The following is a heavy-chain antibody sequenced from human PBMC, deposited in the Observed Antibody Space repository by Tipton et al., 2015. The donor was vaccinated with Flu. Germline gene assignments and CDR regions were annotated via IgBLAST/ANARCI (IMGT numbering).Heavy chain of an antibody. CDR2: ISAYNGNT. J-gene: IGHJ3*02. D-gene: IGHD3-3*01. CDR1: GYTFTNYG. CDR3: ARDARITIFGLVIKGDAFDI. V-gene: IGHV1-18*01. Sequence: QLVQSGAEVKKPGASVKVSCKASGYTFTNYGISWVRQAPGQGLEWMGWISAYNGNTNYAQKLQGRVTMTTDTSTSTAYMELRSLRSDDTAVHYCARDARITIFGLVIKGDAFDIWGQGTMVTVSS.